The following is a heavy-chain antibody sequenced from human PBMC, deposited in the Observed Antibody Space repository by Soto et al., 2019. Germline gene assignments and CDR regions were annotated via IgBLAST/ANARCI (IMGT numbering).Heavy chain of an antibody. CDR2: IIPIFGTA. J-gene: IGHJ1*01. Sequence: QVQLVQSGAEVKKPGSSVKVSCKASGGTFSSYAISWVRQAPGQGLEWMGGIIPIFGTANYAQKFQGRVTINADESTSTAYMELSSLRSEDTAVYYCARLGYDSSGYYYFQHWGQGTLVTVSS. V-gene: IGHV1-69*12. CDR3: ARLGYDSSGYYYFQH. CDR1: GGTFSSYA. D-gene: IGHD3-22*01.